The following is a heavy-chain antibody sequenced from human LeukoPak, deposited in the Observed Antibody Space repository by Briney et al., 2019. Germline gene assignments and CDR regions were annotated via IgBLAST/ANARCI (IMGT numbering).Heavy chain of an antibody. CDR3: ARSPVYSSSWYYYGMDV. J-gene: IGHJ6*02. Sequence: GESLKISCKGSGYSFTSYWIGWVRQMPGKGLEWMGIIYPGDSDTRYSPSFQGQVTISADRSISTAYLQWSSLKASDTATYYCARSPVYSSSWYYYGMDVWGQGTTVTVSS. D-gene: IGHD6-13*01. V-gene: IGHV5-51*01. CDR1: GYSFTSYW. CDR2: IYPGDSDT.